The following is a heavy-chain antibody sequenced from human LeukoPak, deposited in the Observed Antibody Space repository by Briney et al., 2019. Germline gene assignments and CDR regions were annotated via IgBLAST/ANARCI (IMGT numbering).Heavy chain of an antibody. Sequence: GGSLRLSCAPSGFTFTDYSMNWVRQAPGKGLEWVSYISSRGTTTHYADSVKGRFIISRDNAENSLYLQMNSLRVEDTALYHCVRDRGTATVRSFDIWGQGTMVTVSS. CDR3: VRDRGTATVRSFDI. J-gene: IGHJ3*02. D-gene: IGHD4-17*01. CDR1: GFTFTDYS. V-gene: IGHV3-48*04. CDR2: ISSRGTTT.